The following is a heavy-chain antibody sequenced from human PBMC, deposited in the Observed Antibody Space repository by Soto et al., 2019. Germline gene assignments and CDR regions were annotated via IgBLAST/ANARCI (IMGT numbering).Heavy chain of an antibody. J-gene: IGHJ6*02. CDR3: ARGTHSGGMDV. D-gene: IGHD6-13*01. CDR1: GGSFSGYY. Sequence: TSETLSLTCAVYGGSFSGYYWSWIRQPPGKGLEWIGEINHSGSTNYNPSLKSRVTISVDTSKNQFSLKLSSVTAADTAVYYCARGTHSGGMDVWGQGTTVTVSS. CDR2: INHSGST. V-gene: IGHV4-34*01.